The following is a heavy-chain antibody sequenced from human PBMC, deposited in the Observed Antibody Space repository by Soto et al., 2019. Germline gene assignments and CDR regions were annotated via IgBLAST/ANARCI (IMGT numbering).Heavy chain of an antibody. J-gene: IGHJ5*02. D-gene: IGHD3-3*01. CDR2: ISAYNGNT. CDR3: ARGEAFWSGYYFFGKSNWFDP. Sequence: ASVKVSCKASGYTFTSYGISWVRQAPGQGLEWMGWISAYNGNTNYAQKLQGRVTMTTDTSTSTAYMELRSLRSDDTAVYYCARGEAFWSGYYFFGKSNWFDPWGQGTLVTVSS. CDR1: GYTFTSYG. V-gene: IGHV1-18*01.